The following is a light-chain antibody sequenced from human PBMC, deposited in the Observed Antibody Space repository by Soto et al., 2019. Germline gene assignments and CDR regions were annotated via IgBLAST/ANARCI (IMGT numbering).Light chain of an antibody. J-gene: IGKJ1*01. CDR3: QQYNSYSPST. Sequence: DIQMTQSPSTLSESVGDRVTISCGASQSISSWLAWYQQKPGKAPKLLIYDASSLESGVPSRFSGSGSGTEFTLTISSLQPDDFATYYCQQYNSYSPSTFGQGTKVEIK. V-gene: IGKV1-5*01. CDR2: DAS. CDR1: QSISSW.